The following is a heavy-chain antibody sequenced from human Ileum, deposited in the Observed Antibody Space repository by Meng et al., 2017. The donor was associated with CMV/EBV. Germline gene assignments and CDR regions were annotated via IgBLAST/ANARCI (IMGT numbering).Heavy chain of an antibody. CDR1: GAFSSYA. CDR3: ARGIVGATTSRYNWFDP. V-gene: IGHV1-69*05. D-gene: IGHD1-26*01. Sequence: GAFSSYAISLVRQAPGQGLEWMGRIIPIFGTANYAQKFQGRVTITTDESTSTAYMELSSLRSEDTAVYYCARGIVGATTSRYNWFDPWGQGTLVTVSS. CDR2: IIPIFGTA. J-gene: IGHJ5*02.